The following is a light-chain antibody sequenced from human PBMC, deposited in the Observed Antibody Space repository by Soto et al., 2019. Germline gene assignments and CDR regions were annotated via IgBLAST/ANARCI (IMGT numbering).Light chain of an antibody. J-gene: IGKJ1*01. CDR1: QTVSSW. Sequence: DIQMTQSPSTLSASVGDRVTITCRASQTVSSWLAWYQQKPGKAPKLLIYDVSSLESGVPSRFRGSGSGTEFTLTISSLQPDDFAPYYCQQYYSYSRTFGQGTKVEV. CDR2: DVS. CDR3: QQYYSYSRT. V-gene: IGKV1-5*01.